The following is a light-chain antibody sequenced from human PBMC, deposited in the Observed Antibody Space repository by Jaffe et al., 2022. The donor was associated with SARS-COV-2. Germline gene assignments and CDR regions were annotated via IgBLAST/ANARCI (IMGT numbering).Light chain of an antibody. V-gene: IGKV1-33*01. Sequence: DIQMTQSPSSLSASVGDRVTITCQASQGINTFLNWYQQKPGKAPELLIRDASTLETGVPSRFTGSGSGTDFTFTISSLQPEDIATYYCQQYGNLPVTFGGGTKVEIK. J-gene: IGKJ4*01. CDR3: QQYGNLPVT. CDR2: DAS. CDR1: QGINTF.